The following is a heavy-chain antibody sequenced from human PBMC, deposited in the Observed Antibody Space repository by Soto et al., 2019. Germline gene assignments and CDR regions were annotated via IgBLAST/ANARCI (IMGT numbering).Heavy chain of an antibody. Sequence: SETLSLTCTVSGGSISSYYWSWIRQPPGKGLEWIGYIYYSGSTNYNPSLKSRVTISVDTSKNQFSLKLSSVTAADTAVYYCARQSGSGINQNQYYYYYYMDVWGKGTTVTVSS. CDR3: ARQSGSGINQNQYYYYYYMDV. V-gene: IGHV4-59*08. J-gene: IGHJ6*03. CDR1: GGSISSYY. CDR2: IYYSGST. D-gene: IGHD3-10*01.